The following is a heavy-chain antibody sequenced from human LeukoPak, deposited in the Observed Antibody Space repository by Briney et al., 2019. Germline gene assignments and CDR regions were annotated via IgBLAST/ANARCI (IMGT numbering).Heavy chain of an antibody. D-gene: IGHD5-24*01. V-gene: IGHV4-39*01. Sequence: SETLSLTCTVSGGSISSSSYYWGWIRQPPGKGLEWIGSIYYSGSTYYNPSLKSRVTISVDTSKNQFSLKLSSVTAADTAVYYCARVVEMATITGVTHAFDYWGQGTLVTVSS. J-gene: IGHJ4*02. CDR2: IYYSGST. CDR3: ARVVEMATITGVTHAFDY. CDR1: GGSISSSSYY.